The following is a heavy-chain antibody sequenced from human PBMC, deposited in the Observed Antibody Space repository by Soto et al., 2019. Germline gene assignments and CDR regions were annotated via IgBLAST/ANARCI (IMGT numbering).Heavy chain of an antibody. V-gene: IGHV3-23*01. J-gene: IGHJ4*02. Sequence: PGGSLRLSCAASGFTFKESAMNWVRQAPGKGLEWVASISDTGASTWYAESVRGRFTISRDNSKNTLFLQMNSLRAEDTAIYYCAKKVNSGSGSQFFDCWGQGTLVTVSS. CDR1: GFTFKESA. CDR3: AKKVNSGSGSQFFDC. D-gene: IGHD3-10*01. CDR2: ISDTGAST.